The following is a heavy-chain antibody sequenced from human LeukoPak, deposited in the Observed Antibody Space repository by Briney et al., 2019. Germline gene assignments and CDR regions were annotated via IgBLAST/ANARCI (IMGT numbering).Heavy chain of an antibody. CDR1: GFTFNNYA. Sequence: GGSLRLSCAASGFTFNNYARNWVRQAPGKGLEWVSSITSSGDTTHYADSVRGRFTISRDNSRNTLSLQMTSLRAEDTAVYYCAKGVLSGMRYYYGMDVWGKGTTVTVSS. J-gene: IGHJ6*04. CDR2: ITSSGDTT. V-gene: IGHV3-23*01. CDR3: AKGVLSGMRYYYGMDV. D-gene: IGHD3-10*01.